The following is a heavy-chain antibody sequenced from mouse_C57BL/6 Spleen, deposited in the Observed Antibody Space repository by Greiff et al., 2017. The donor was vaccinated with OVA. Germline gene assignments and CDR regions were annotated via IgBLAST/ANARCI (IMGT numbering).Heavy chain of an antibody. V-gene: IGHV5-17*01. J-gene: IGHJ4*01. Sequence: EVKLMESGGGLVKPGGSLKLSCAASGFTFSDYGMHWVRQAPEKGLEWVAYISSGSSTIYYADTVKGRFTISRDNAKNTLFLQMTSLRSEDTAMYYCARRAYGKVDYYAMDYWGQGTSVTVSS. CDR1: GFTFSDYG. CDR2: ISSGSSTI. D-gene: IGHD1-1*01. CDR3: ARRAYGKVDYYAMDY.